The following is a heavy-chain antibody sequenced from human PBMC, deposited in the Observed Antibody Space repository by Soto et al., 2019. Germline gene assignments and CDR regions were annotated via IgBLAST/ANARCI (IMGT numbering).Heavy chain of an antibody. Sequence: EVQLLESGGGLVQPGGSLRLSCAASGFTFNTYAMSWVRQAPGKGLEWVSAISAGGVGTYYADSVKGRLTISRDNSNSTLYLPMNNLRAEDTAVYYCANSLLAVAGFYYYMDVWGKGTTVTVSS. CDR1: GFTFNTYA. CDR3: ANSLLAVAGFYYYMDV. J-gene: IGHJ6*03. V-gene: IGHV3-23*01. D-gene: IGHD6-19*01. CDR2: ISAGGVGT.